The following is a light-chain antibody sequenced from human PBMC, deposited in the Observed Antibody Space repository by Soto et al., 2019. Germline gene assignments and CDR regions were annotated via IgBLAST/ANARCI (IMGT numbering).Light chain of an antibody. CDR2: GNT. CDR3: LSFDSGLSVV. V-gene: IGLV1-40*01. J-gene: IGLJ2*01. CDR1: SSNIGAGYD. Sequence: QSVLTQPHSVSGAPGQRVTISCTGSSSNIGAGYDVHWYQQLPGRAPKLLIYGNTNRPSGVPDRFSGSKSGTSASLAITGLHAEDEADYYCLSFDSGLSVVFGGGTKLTVL.